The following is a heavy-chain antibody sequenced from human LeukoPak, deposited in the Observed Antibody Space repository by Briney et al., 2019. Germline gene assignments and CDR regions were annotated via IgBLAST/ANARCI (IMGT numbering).Heavy chain of an antibody. CDR2: INHSGST. D-gene: IGHD3-10*01. J-gene: IGHJ4*02. CDR1: GGSISSTNYY. Sequence: PSETLSLTCTVSGGSISSTNYYWSWIRQPPGKGLEWIGEINHSGSTNYNPSLKGRVTISVDTSKNQFSLKLSSVTAADTAVYYCARQAPRRRTSGNYFDYWGQGTLVTVSS. CDR3: ARQAPRRRTSGNYFDY. V-gene: IGHV4-39*01.